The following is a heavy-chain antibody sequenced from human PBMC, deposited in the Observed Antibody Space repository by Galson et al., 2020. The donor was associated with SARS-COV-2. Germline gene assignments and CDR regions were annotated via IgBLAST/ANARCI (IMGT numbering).Heavy chain of an antibody. CDR3: ARDMHCPGGVGSFYGLDV. D-gene: IGHD2-8*02. CDR2: ISGSSSYK. CDR1: EFSFSTYY. Sequence: GESLKISCAASEFSFSTYYISWVRQAPGKGLEWVSSISGSSSYKYYADSVKGRFTVSRDNAKRSLFLQMNSLRVEDTGVYYCARDMHCPGGVGSFYGLDVGGQGTTVTVSS. V-gene: IGHV3-21*01. J-gene: IGHJ6*02.